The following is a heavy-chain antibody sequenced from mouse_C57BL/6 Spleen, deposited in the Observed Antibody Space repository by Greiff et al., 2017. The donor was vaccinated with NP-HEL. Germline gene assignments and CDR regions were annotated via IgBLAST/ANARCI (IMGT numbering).Heavy chain of an antibody. CDR1: GYAFSSSW. CDR3: ARGGRNYVRYFDY. V-gene: IGHV1-82*01. J-gene: IGHJ2*01. Sequence: QVQLQQSGPELVKPGASVKISCKASGYAFSSSWMNWVKQRPGKGLEWIGRIYPGDGDTNYNGKFKGKATRTADKSSSTAYMQLSSLTSEDSAVYVCARGGRNYVRYFDYWGQGTTLTVSS. D-gene: IGHD1-1*01. CDR2: IYPGDGDT.